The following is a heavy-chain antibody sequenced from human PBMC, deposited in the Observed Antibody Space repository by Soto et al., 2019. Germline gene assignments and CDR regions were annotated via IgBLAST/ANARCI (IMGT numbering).Heavy chain of an antibody. J-gene: IGHJ3*02. CDR3: ASAWGGATNAFDI. CDR1: GFTFSSYA. Sequence: GGSLRLSCAASGFTFSSYAMSWVRQAPGKGLEWVSAISGSGGSTYYADSVKGRFTISRDNAKNTLYLQMNSLRAEDTAVYYCASAWGGATNAFDIWGQGTMVTVSS. CDR2: ISGSGGST. V-gene: IGHV3-23*01. D-gene: IGHD5-12*01.